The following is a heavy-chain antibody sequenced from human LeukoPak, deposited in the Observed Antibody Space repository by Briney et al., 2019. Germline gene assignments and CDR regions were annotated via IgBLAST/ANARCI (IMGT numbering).Heavy chain of an antibody. Sequence: TSQTLSLTCAISGDSVPSNSAAWNWIRQSPSRGLEWLGRTYYRSKWYNDYAVSVKSRITINPDTSKNQFSLQLNSVTPEDTAVYYCARDRRRASSWYSDLDYWGQGTLVTVSS. D-gene: IGHD6-13*01. J-gene: IGHJ4*02. CDR1: GDSVPSNSAA. CDR2: TYYRSKWYN. CDR3: ARDRRRASSWYSDLDY. V-gene: IGHV6-1*01.